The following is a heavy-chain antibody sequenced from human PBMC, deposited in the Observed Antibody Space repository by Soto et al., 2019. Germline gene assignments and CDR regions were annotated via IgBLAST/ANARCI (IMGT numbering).Heavy chain of an antibody. J-gene: IGHJ6*02. Sequence: EVRLVESGGGLVKPGGSLRVSCEASGLNLNTYSMNWVRQAPGKGLEWVSFISASGGYKYYADSVRGRFTISRDNAKESVYLEMNSLTADDTAVYYCAGERSALPGARDAMDVWGQGTTVTVSS. CDR2: ISASGGYK. V-gene: IGHV3-21*02. CDR3: AGERSALPGARDAMDV. CDR1: GLNLNTYS. D-gene: IGHD1-26*01.